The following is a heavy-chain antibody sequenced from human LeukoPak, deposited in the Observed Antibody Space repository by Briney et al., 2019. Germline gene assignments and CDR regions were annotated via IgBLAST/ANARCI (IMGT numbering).Heavy chain of an antibody. J-gene: IGHJ4*02. CDR1: GFTFSSYA. Sequence: PGGSLRLSCAASGFTFSSYAMSWVRQAPGKGLEWVSGISGSGGSTYYADSVKGRFTISRDNSKNTLYLQMNSLRAEDTAVYYCAKGYCSSTSCYIDYWGQGTLVTVSS. CDR3: AKGYCSSTSCYIDY. V-gene: IGHV3-23*01. D-gene: IGHD2-2*01. CDR2: ISGSGGST.